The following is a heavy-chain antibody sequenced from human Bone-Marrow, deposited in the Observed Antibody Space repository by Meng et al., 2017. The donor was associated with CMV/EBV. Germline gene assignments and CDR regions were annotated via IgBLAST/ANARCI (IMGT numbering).Heavy chain of an antibody. CDR2: IYYSGTT. CDR1: GDSMRTYY. Sequence: SETPSLTCTVSGDSMRTYYWSWIRQPIGEGLEWIGYIYYSGTTNYNPSLKSRVTISADTSKNQFSLTLTSVAAADTAVYYCARGAGWWGVWGQRLLVTVSS. V-gene: IGHV4-59*01. D-gene: IGHD2-15*01. J-gene: IGHJ4*02. CDR3: ARGAGWWGV.